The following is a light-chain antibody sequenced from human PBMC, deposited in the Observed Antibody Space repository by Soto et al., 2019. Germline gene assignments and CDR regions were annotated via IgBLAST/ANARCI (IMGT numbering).Light chain of an antibody. CDR1: QSISSW. J-gene: IGKJ5*01. CDR2: DAS. CDR3: QQYNSYSIT. V-gene: IGKV1-5*01. Sequence: DIQMTQSPSTLSASVGDRVTINCRASQSISSWLAWYQQKPGKAPKLLIYDASNLEIGVPSRFSGSGSGTEFTLTISSLQPDDFATYYCQQYNSYSITFGQGTRLEIK.